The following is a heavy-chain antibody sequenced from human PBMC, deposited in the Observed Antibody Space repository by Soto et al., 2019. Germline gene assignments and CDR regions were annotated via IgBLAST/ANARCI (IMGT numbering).Heavy chain of an antibody. CDR1: GFSLSTSGVG. Sequence: QITLKESGPTLMKPTQTLTLTCTFSGFSLSTSGVGVGWIRQPPGKALEWLAPIYWDDDKRYSPSLMSRLTVTKATSKNQVALTMATMEPVDTATYYCAHKSPNYYIGMEVWVQGTTVTVSS. J-gene: IGHJ6*02. CDR2: IYWDDDK. V-gene: IGHV2-5*02. CDR3: AHKSPNYYIGMEV.